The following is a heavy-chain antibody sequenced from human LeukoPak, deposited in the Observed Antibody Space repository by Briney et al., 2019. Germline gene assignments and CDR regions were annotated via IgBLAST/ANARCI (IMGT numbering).Heavy chain of an antibody. CDR2: IYYSGST. CDR3: ARRGYYGSGSYGTIMSYYGMDV. Sequence: KPSETLSLTCTVSGGSISSYYWSWIRQPPGKGLEWIGYIYYSGSTNYNPSLKSRVTISVDTSKNQFSLKLSSVTAADTAVYYCARRGYYGSGSYGTIMSYYGMDVWGQGTTVTVSS. J-gene: IGHJ6*02. V-gene: IGHV4-59*08. CDR1: GGSISSYY. D-gene: IGHD3-10*01.